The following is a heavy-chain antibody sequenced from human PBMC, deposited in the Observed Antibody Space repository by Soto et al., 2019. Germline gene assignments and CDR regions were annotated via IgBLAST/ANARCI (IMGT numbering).Heavy chain of an antibody. CDR1: GYTFTSYY. D-gene: IGHD3-3*01. V-gene: IGHV1-46*01. CDR3: ARAVGTITIFGVVPPSPEYFDY. Sequence: ASVKVSCKASGYTFTSYYMHWVRQAPGQGLEWMGIINPSGGSTSYAQKFQGRVTMTRDTSTSTVYMELSSLRSEDTAVYYCARAVGTITIFGVVPPSPEYFDYWGQGTLGTVSS. CDR2: INPSGGST. J-gene: IGHJ4*02.